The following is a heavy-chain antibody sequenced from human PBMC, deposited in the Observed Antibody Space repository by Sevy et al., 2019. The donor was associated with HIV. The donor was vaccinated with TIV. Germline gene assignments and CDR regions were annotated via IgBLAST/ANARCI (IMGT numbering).Heavy chain of an antibody. D-gene: IGHD3-10*01. CDR2: INQVGSGK. CDR3: ASAPYGSGSSYYFDY. V-gene: IGHV3-7*01. CDR1: AFTFSNSW. J-gene: IGHJ4*02. Sequence: GGSLRLSCAASAFTFSNSWMSWVRQAPGKGPEWVAHINQVGSGKYYVDPVKGRFTVSRDNAKNSLYLQMNSLRDEDTAVYYCASAPYGSGSSYYFDYWGQGARVTVSS.